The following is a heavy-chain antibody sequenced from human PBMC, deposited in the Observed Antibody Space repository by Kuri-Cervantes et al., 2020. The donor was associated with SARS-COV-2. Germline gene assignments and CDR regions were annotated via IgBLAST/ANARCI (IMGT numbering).Heavy chain of an antibody. V-gene: IGHV4-59*12. Sequence: ESLKISCTVSGGSISSYYWSWIRQPPGKGLEWIGYIYYSGSTNYNPSLKSRVTISVDTSKNQFSLKLSSVTAADTAVYYCARYNYGYWFDYWGQGTLVTVSS. J-gene: IGHJ4*02. CDR1: GGSISSYY. D-gene: IGHD5-18*01. CDR2: IYYSGST. CDR3: ARYNYGYWFDY.